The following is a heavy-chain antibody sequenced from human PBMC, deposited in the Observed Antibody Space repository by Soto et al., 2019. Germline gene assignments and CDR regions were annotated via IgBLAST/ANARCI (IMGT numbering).Heavy chain of an antibody. J-gene: IGHJ6*02. Sequence: QVQLQESGPGLVKPSETLSLTCTVSGGSISSYYWSWIRQPPGKGLEWIGYIYYSGSTNYNPSLKSLVTISVDTSKNQFSLKLSSVTAADTAVYYCARGTTEKDGMDVWGQGTTVTVSS. CDR3: ARGTTEKDGMDV. CDR1: GGSISSYY. CDR2: IYYSGST. D-gene: IGHD1-7*01. V-gene: IGHV4-59*01.